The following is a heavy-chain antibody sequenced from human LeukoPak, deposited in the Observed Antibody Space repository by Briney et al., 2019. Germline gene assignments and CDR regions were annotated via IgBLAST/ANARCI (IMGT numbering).Heavy chain of an antibody. J-gene: IGHJ5*02. CDR3: ARARCTNGICEWFDP. D-gene: IGHD2-8*01. CDR2: IYTSGNTTVYTTGST. V-gene: IGHV4-61*02. CDR1: GASISSGLCF. Sequence: SETLSLTCTVSGASISSGLCFWTWIRQPAGKGLEWIGRIYTSGNTTVYTTGSTTYNPPLKSRFTISADTSKSQFSLKLKSVTAADTAVYFCARARCTNGICEWFDPWGQGTLVTVSS.